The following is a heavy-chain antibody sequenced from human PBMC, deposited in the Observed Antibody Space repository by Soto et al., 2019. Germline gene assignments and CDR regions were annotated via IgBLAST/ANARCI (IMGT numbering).Heavy chain of an antibody. Sequence: WASVKVSCKASGYTFTSYYMHWVRQAPGQGLEWMGIINPSGGGTSYAQKFQGRVTMTRDTSTSTVYMELSSLRSEDTAVYYCASRGKITGTTRYYYYGMDVWGQGTTVTVSS. CDR2: INPSGGGT. D-gene: IGHD1-7*01. CDR1: GYTFTSYY. J-gene: IGHJ6*02. V-gene: IGHV1-46*01. CDR3: ASRGKITGTTRYYYYGMDV.